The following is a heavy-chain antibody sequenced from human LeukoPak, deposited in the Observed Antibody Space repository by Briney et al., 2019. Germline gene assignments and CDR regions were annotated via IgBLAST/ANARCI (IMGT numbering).Heavy chain of an antibody. CDR1: GYTLTELS. V-gene: IGHV1-24*01. J-gene: IGHJ4*02. D-gene: IGHD6-19*01. Sequence: ASVTVSCKVSGYTLTELSMHWVRQAPGKGLEWMGGFDPEDGETIYAQKFQGRVTMTEDTSTDTAYMELSSLRSEDTAVYYCATDPHSSGWYYYDYWGQGTLVTVSS. CDR2: FDPEDGET. CDR3: ATDPHSSGWYYYDY.